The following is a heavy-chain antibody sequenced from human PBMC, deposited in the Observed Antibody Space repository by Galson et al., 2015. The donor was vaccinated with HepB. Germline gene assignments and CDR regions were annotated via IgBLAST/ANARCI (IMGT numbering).Heavy chain of an antibody. D-gene: IGHD4-17*01. CDR3: ARDRWMTTGEQSGSFGY. V-gene: IGHV1-2*02. CDR2: INPNSGAT. J-gene: IGHJ4*02. CDR1: GYTFTGYY. Sequence: SVKVSCKASGYTFTGYYMHWVRQAPGQGLEWMGWINPNSGATDYAQQFQGRVTMTRDTSISTAYMELNRLRSDDTAVYYCARDRWMTTGEQSGSFGYWGQGTLVTVSS.